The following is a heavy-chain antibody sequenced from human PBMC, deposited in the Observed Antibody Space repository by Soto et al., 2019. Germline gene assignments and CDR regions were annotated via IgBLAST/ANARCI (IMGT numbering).Heavy chain of an antibody. D-gene: IGHD3-3*01. J-gene: IGHJ5*02. CDR3: TRDHTGFWSGYYTSWFDP. CDR2: ISSSSSTI. CDR1: GFTFSSYS. Sequence: GGSLRLSCAASGFTFSSYSMNWVRQAPGKGLEWVSYISSSSSTIYYADSVKGRFTISRDNAKNSLYLQMNSLRDEDTAVYYCTRDHTGFWSGYYTSWFDPWGQGTLVTVSS. V-gene: IGHV3-48*02.